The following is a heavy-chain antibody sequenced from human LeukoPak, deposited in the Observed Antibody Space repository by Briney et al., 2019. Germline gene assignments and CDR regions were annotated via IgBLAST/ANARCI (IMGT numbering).Heavy chain of an antibody. CDR2: IFYSGST. V-gene: IGHV4-39*07. CDR3: ASHLDTAMVTSGHGAFDI. Sequence: PSESLSLTCTVSGGSISTSNYYWGWIRQPPGKGLEWIGNIFYSGSTYYSPSLRSRVTISLDTSRNQFSLKLNSVTAADTAVYYCASHLDTAMVTSGHGAFDIWGQGTMVTVSS. CDR1: GGSISTSNYY. J-gene: IGHJ3*02. D-gene: IGHD5-18*01.